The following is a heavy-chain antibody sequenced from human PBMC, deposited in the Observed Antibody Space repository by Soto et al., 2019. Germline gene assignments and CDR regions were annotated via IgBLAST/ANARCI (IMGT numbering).Heavy chain of an antibody. Sequence: GGSLRLSCAASGFTFRSHWMIWVRQAPGKGLEWVANIKQDGSEKYYVDSVKGRVTISRDNAKNSLYLQMNSLRAEDTAVYYCARADYYDSSGYYCGNWGQGTLVTVSS. CDR2: IKQDGSEK. J-gene: IGHJ4*02. V-gene: IGHV3-7*04. D-gene: IGHD3-22*01. CDR3: ARADYYDSSGYYCGN. CDR1: GFTFRSHW.